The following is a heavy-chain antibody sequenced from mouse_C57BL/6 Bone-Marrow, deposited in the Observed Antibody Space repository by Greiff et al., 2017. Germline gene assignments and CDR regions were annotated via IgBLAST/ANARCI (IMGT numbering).Heavy chain of an antibody. CDR2: IYPGSGNT. CDR3: ARSFTTGFDY. CDR1: GYTFTDYY. V-gene: IGHV1-76*01. Sequence: VQLQQSGAELVRPGASVKLSCKASGYTFTDYYINWVKQRPGQGLEWIARIYPGSGNTYYNEKFKGKATLTAEKSSSTAYMQLSSLTSEDSAVYFCARSFTTGFDYWGQGTTLTVSS. D-gene: IGHD1-1*01. J-gene: IGHJ2*01.